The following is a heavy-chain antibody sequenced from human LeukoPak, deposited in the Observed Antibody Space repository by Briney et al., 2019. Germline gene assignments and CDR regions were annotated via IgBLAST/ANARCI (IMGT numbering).Heavy chain of an antibody. J-gene: IGHJ1*01. CDR3: ARITMIGYFQH. CDR2: IYYSGNT. D-gene: IGHD3-22*01. Sequence: SETLSLTCTASGGSISSSSFYWGWIRQPPGKGLEWIGTIYYSGNTYYNPSLKSRVTISVDTSKNQFSLKLNSVNAADTAVFYCARITMIGYFQHWGQGTLVTVSS. CDR1: GGSISSSSFY. V-gene: IGHV4-39*01.